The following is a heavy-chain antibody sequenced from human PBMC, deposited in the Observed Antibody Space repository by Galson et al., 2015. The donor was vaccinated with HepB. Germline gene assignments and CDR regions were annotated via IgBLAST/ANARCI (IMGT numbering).Heavy chain of an antibody. D-gene: IGHD3-10*01. CDR3: AHMGARGVIILY. Sequence: PALVKPTQTLTLTCTCSGFSLSTSAVGVGWIRQPPGEALEWLALISWDDDKRYSPSLKSRLTITKDTSKNQVVLTMTNMDPVDTATYYCAHMGARGVIILYWGQGTLVTVSS. CDR2: ISWDDDK. V-gene: IGHV2-5*02. CDR1: GFSLSTSAVG. J-gene: IGHJ4*02.